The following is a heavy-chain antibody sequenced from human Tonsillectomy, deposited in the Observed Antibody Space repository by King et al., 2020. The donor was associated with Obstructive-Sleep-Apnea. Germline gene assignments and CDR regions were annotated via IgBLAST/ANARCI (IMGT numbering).Heavy chain of an antibody. D-gene: IGHD2-2*01. CDR3: SRSSSSTSWYYYSMDV. J-gene: IGHJ6*02. Sequence: VQLVESGGGVVQPGGSLRLSCAASRFITSGYAMHWVRQAPGKGLEWVALISYDGRDQYYTDSVRGRFTISRDNSDNMLFLQMNSLRPDDTAVYYCSRSSSSTSWYYYSMDVWGQGTTVTVSS. CDR1: RFITSGYA. V-gene: IGHV3-30*04. CDR2: ISYDGRDQ.